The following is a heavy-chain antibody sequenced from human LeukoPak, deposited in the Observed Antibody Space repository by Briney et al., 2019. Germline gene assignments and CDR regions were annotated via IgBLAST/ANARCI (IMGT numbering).Heavy chain of an antibody. CDR3: AKAVVVPAAISPYYYMDV. V-gene: IGHV3-20*04. Sequence: GGSLRLSCAASGFTFDDYGMSWVRQAPGKGLEWVSGINWNGGSTGYADSVKGRFTISRDNSKNSLYLQMNSLRAEDTALYYCAKAVVVPAAISPYYYMDVWGKGTTVTVSS. D-gene: IGHD2-2*01. J-gene: IGHJ6*03. CDR2: INWNGGST. CDR1: GFTFDDYG.